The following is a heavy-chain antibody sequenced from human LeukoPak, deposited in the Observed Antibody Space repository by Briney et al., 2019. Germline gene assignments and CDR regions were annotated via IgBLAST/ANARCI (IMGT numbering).Heavy chain of an antibody. CDR1: GFTFSSYA. CDR2: ISGSGGST. Sequence: PGGSLRLSCAASGFTFSSYAMNWVRPAPGKGLEWVSAISGSGGSTYYADSVTGRFTISRDNSKNTLYLQMNSLRAEDTAVYYCARVLREMATLTFDYWGQGTLVTVSS. CDR3: ARVLREMATLTFDY. D-gene: IGHD5-24*01. J-gene: IGHJ4*02. V-gene: IGHV3-23*01.